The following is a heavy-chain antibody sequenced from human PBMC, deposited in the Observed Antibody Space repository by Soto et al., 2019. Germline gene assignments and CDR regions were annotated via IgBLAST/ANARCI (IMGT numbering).Heavy chain of an antibody. D-gene: IGHD3-22*01. CDR1: GYTFTSYA. J-gene: IGHJ6*02. CDR2: INAGNGNT. V-gene: IGHV1-3*01. CDR3: ARDGGDDGSGYYLKYYYYGMDV. Sequence: ASVKVSCKASGYTFTSYAMHWVRQAPGQRLEWMGWINAGNGNTKYSQKFQGRVTITRDTSASTAYMELSSLRSEDTAVYYCARDGGDDGSGYYLKYYYYGMDVWGQGTTVTVSS.